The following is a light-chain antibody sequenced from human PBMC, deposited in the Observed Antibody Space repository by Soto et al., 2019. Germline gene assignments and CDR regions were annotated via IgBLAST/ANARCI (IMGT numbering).Light chain of an antibody. Sequence: EIVLTQSPDTLSLSPGERATLSCRASQSVSSSSLAWYQQKPGQAPRLLIYGASSRATGIPDRFSGSGSGTDFTLTISSLQSEDFAVYYCQQYNNWPPMYTFGQGTKVDIK. CDR1: QSVSSSS. V-gene: IGKV3-20*01. J-gene: IGKJ2*01. CDR3: QQYNNWPPMYT. CDR2: GAS.